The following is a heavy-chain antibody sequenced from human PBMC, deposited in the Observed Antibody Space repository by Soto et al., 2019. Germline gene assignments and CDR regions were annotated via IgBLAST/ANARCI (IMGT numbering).Heavy chain of an antibody. Sequence: SVKVSCKASGGTFXSYAISWVRQAPGQGLEWMGGIIPIFGTANYAQKFQGRVTITADESTSTAYMELSSLRSEDTAVYYCARWYDSSPYFDYWGQGTLVTVSS. V-gene: IGHV1-69*13. CDR2: IIPIFGTA. CDR1: GGTFXSYA. CDR3: ARWYDSSPYFDY. D-gene: IGHD3-22*01. J-gene: IGHJ4*02.